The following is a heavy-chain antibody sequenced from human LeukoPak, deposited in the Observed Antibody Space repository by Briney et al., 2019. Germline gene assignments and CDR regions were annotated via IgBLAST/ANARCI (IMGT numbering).Heavy chain of an antibody. CDR3: ARDCSSSCSPYYGMDV. CDR2: IHSGGTT. CDR1: GFTVSSNY. V-gene: IGHV3-53*01. D-gene: IGHD2-2*01. Sequence: GGSLRLSCAASGFTVSSNYMSWVRQAPGKGLEWVSIIHSGGTTNYVDSVKGRFTISRDNSRNTLYLQMNSLRAEDTAVYYCARDCSSSCSPYYGMDVWGQGITVTVSS. J-gene: IGHJ6*02.